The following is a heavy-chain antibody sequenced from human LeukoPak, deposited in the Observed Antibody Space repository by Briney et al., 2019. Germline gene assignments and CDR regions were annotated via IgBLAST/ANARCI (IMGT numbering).Heavy chain of an antibody. J-gene: IGHJ4*02. V-gene: IGHV4-38-2*02. CDR2: IYHSGST. CDR3: ARGTIGVAGTPFDY. D-gene: IGHD6-19*01. CDR1: GYSISSGYY. Sequence: SETLSLTCTVSGYSISSGYYWGWIRQPSGKGLEWIGSIYHSGSTNYNPSLKSRVTMSVDKSKNQFSLKLRSVTAADTAVYYCARGTIGVAGTPFDYWGQGTLVTVSS.